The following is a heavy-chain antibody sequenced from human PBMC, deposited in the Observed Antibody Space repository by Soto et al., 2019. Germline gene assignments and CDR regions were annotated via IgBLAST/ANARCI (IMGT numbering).Heavy chain of an antibody. CDR3: ARGPKLDFYYYYYGMDV. J-gene: IGHJ6*02. CDR2: IIPIFGTA. Sequence: SVKVSCKASGGTFSSYAISWVRQAPGQGLEWMGGIIPIFGTANYAQKFQGRVTITADESTSTAYMELSSLRSEDTAVYYCARGPKLDFYYYYYGMDVWGQGTTVTVSS. CDR1: GGTFSSYA. D-gene: IGHD3-10*01. V-gene: IGHV1-69*13.